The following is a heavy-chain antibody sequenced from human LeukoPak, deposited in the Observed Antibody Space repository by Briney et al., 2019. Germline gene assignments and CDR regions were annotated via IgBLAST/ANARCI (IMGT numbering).Heavy chain of an antibody. D-gene: IGHD3-22*01. J-gene: IGHJ4*02. CDR2: IYYSGST. Sequence: SETLSLTCTVSGGSISSYYWSWIRQPPGKGLEWIGYIYYSGSTNYNPSLKSRVTISVDTSKNQFSLKLSSVTAADTAVYYCASSTPSLFYYYDSSGLDYWGQGTLVTVSS. CDR3: ASSTPSLFYYYDSSGLDY. CDR1: GGSISSYY. V-gene: IGHV4-59*01.